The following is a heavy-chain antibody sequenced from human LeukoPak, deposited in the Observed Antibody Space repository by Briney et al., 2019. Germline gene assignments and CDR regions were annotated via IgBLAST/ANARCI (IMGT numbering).Heavy chain of an antibody. J-gene: IGHJ4*02. CDR3: ARDLALLGSYIGRSHASDY. Sequence: GGSLILSCAASGFTFSSYSMNWVRQAPGKGLEWVSSISSSSSYIYYADSVKGRFTISRDNAKNSLYLQMNSLRAEDTAVYYCARDLALLGSYIGRSHASDYWGQGTLVTVSS. CDR2: ISSSSSYI. D-gene: IGHD1-26*01. V-gene: IGHV3-21*01. CDR1: GFTFSSYS.